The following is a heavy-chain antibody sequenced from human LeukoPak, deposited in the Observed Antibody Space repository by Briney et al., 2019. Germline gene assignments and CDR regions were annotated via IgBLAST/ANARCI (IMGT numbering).Heavy chain of an antibody. V-gene: IGHV5-51*01. Sequence: GESLKISGKASGYLFRKNWIGWVRQMPGKGLEWMGIIYPPDSDTRYGREFQGQVTISVDESINTAYLQWSSLKASDTAMYYCARSSTYSPYYFDSWGQGTLVTVSS. CDR3: ARSSTYSPYYFDS. CDR1: GYLFRKNW. J-gene: IGHJ4*01. D-gene: IGHD2-2*01. CDR2: IYPPDSDT.